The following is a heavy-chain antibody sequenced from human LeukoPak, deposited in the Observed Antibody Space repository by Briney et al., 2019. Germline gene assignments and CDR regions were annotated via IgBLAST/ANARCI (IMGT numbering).Heavy chain of an antibody. CDR1: GFTFSSYW. J-gene: IGHJ3*02. V-gene: IGHV3-7*01. CDR3: ARKPAGRAFDI. CDR2: IKQDGSEK. D-gene: IGHD2-15*01. Sequence: GGSLRLSCAASGFTFSSYWMSWVRQAPGKGLGWVAKIKQDGSEKYYGDSVKGRFTISRDNAKNSLYLQMNSLRAEDTAVYYCARKPAGRAFDIWGQGTMVTVSS.